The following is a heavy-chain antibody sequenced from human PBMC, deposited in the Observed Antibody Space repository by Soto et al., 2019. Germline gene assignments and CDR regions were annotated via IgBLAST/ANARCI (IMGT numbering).Heavy chain of an antibody. CDR1: GYVFTSYG. J-gene: IGHJ4*02. D-gene: IGHD6-13*01. CDR2: ITIYNGNT. Sequence: QVQLVQSGAAVTESGASVTVSCKASGYVFTSYGISWVRQAPGQGLEWMGWITIYNGNTNYAQKFQDRVAMTTDTSTTTAYTDLRNRTSDVTDVYYFDRVAAARTRSYFDTWGQGTLVRVSS. CDR3: DRVAAARTRSYFDT. V-gene: IGHV1-18*04.